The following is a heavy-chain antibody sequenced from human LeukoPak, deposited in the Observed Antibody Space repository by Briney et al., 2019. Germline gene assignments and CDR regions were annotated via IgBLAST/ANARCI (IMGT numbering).Heavy chain of an antibody. CDR3: ARDIYDSSGYWVSGAFDI. J-gene: IGHJ3*02. Sequence: ASVKVSCKASGYTFTSYGISWVRQAPGQGLEWMGWISAYNGNTNYAQKLQGRVTMTTDTSTSTAYMELRSLRSDDTAVYHCARDIYDSSGYWVSGAFDIWGQGTMVTVSS. D-gene: IGHD3-22*01. V-gene: IGHV1-18*01. CDR2: ISAYNGNT. CDR1: GYTFTSYG.